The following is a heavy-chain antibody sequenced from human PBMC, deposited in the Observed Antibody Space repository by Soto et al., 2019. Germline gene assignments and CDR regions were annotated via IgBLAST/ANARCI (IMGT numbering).Heavy chain of an antibody. CDR3: ARVRVEMATIGYYYSYGVDV. CDR1: GDSVTSGSHY. D-gene: IGHD5-12*01. Sequence: PSETLSLTCTVSGDSVTSGSHYWSWIRQPPGKGLEYIGYIFYSENTSYHPSLKSRVTISVDTSKNQFSLKLSSVTAADTALHYCARVRVEMATIGYYYSYGVDVWGQGTTVTGSS. V-gene: IGHV4-61*01. J-gene: IGHJ6*02. CDR2: IFYSENT.